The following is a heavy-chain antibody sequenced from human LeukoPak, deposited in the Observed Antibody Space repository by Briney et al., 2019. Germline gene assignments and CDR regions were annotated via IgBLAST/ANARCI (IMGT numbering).Heavy chain of an antibody. CDR2: ISSNGGST. CDR3: ARSSSKNYYYYAMDV. CDR1: GFTFSSSA. V-gene: IGHV3-64*01. Sequence: GGSLRLSCAASGFTFSSSAMHWVRQAPGKGLEYVSAISSNGGSTYYANSVKGRFTISKDNSKNTLYLQMGSLRAEDMAVYYCARSSSKNYYYYAMDVWGQGTTVTVSS. J-gene: IGHJ6*02.